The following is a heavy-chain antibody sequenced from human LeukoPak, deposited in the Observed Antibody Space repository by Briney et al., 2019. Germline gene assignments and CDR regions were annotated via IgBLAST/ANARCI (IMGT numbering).Heavy chain of an antibody. J-gene: IGHJ4*02. CDR2: ISGRSSYI. Sequence: GGSLRLSCAAAGFTFSSYTMNWVRQAPGKGLEWVSSISGRSSYIYYADSVKGRFTISRDNAKNSLHLQMNSLRAEDTAVYYCASGYGSGSYVFDYWGQGTLVTVSS. V-gene: IGHV3-21*01. CDR3: ASGYGSGSYVFDY. CDR1: GFTFSSYT. D-gene: IGHD3-10*01.